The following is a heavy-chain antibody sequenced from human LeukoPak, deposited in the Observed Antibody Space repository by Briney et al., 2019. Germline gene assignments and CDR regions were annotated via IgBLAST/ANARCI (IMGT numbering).Heavy chain of an antibody. Sequence: GGSLRLSCAASGFTVSTNYMTWVRQAPGRGLEWVSYISSTGTTIYYADSVKGRFTNSRDNTKNSLYLQMNSLRAEDTAVYYCARDESPNAFEIWGQGTMVTVSS. V-gene: IGHV3-11*04. CDR2: ISSTGTTI. CDR1: GFTVSTNY. J-gene: IGHJ3*02. CDR3: ARDESPNAFEI.